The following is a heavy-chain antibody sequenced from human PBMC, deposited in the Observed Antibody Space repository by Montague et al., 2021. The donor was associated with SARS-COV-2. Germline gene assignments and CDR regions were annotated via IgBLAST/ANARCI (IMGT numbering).Heavy chain of an antibody. Sequence: SLRLSCAASGFTFSSYGMHWVRQAPGKGLEWVAVIWYDGSNKYYADSVKGRITISRDNSKNTLYLQMNSLRAEDTAVYYCARDLVRYYYGMDVWGQGTTVTVSS. V-gene: IGHV3-33*01. CDR1: GFTFSSYG. J-gene: IGHJ6*02. D-gene: IGHD6-6*01. CDR2: IWYDGSNK. CDR3: ARDLVRYYYGMDV.